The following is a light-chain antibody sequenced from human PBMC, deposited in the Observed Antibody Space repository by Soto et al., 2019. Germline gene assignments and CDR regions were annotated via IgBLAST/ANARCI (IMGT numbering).Light chain of an antibody. J-gene: IGKJ1*01. CDR3: QQYNSCSPET. CDR1: QSISSW. CDR2: DAS. Sequence: DIQMTQSPSTLSASVGDRVTITCRASQSISSWLAWYQQKPGKAPKLLIYDASSLESGVPSRFSGSGSGTEFTLTISSLQPDDFATYYGQQYNSCSPETFGQGTKVEIK. V-gene: IGKV1-5*01.